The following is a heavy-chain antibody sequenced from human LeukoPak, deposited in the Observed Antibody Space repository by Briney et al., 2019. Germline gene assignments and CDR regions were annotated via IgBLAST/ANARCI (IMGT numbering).Heavy chain of an antibody. Sequence: SETLSLTCTVSGGSISSSSYYWGWIGQPPGKGLEWIGSIYYSGSTYYNPSLKSRVTISVDTSKNQFSLKLSSVTAADTAVYYCARRDDSGSYTFDYWGQGTLVTVSS. V-gene: IGHV4-39*01. CDR2: IYYSGST. CDR3: ARRDDSGSYTFDY. D-gene: IGHD1-26*01. J-gene: IGHJ4*02. CDR1: GGSISSSSYY.